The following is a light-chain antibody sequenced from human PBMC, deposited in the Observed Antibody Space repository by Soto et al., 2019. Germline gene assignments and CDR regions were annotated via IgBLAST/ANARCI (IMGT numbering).Light chain of an antibody. CDR2: DVR. CDR3: CSYAGTYSVI. J-gene: IGLJ2*01. Sequence: QSVLTQPPSVSGSPGQSVTISCSGTSSDIGGYSFVSWYQQHPGNTPKLIIYDVRNRPSGVPDRFSGSKSGNTASLTISGLQAEDEADCYCCSYAGTYSVIFGGGTKLTVL. CDR1: SSDIGGYSF. V-gene: IGLV2-11*01.